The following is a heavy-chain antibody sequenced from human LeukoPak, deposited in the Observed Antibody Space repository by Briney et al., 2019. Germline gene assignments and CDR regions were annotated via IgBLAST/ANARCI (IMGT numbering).Heavy chain of an antibody. CDR1: DDAISTTAYY. J-gene: IGHJ4*02. CDR2: IYYNGNT. V-gene: IGHV4-39*01. Sequence: SETLSLTCSVSDDAISTTAYYWGWVRQSPGKGLEWIGSIYYNGNTYYHPSLKSRTSISIDTSENQFSLNLNSVTAADSAVYYCARHFRFLGFGELLAFDNWGQGTRVIVSS. CDR3: ARHFRFLGFGELLAFDN. D-gene: IGHD3-10*01.